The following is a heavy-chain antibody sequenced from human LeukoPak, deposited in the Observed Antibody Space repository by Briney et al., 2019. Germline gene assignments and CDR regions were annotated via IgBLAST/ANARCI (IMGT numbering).Heavy chain of an antibody. J-gene: IGHJ4*02. CDR1: GSSISYYY. D-gene: IGHD6-13*01. V-gene: IGHV4-59*01. CDR3: ARGPSYSSSWYSFDY. Sequence: PSETLSLTCSVSGSSISYYYWSWIRQPPGKGLEWIGYIYYSGSTNYNPSLKSRVTIPVDTSKNQFSLKLSSVTAADTAVYYCARGPSYSSSWYSFDYWGQGTLVTVSS. CDR2: IYYSGST.